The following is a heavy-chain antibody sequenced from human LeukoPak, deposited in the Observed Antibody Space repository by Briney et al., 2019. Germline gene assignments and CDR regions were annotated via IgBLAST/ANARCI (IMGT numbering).Heavy chain of an antibody. CDR2: MNPNSGNT. CDR3: ARGLWYSGYDYRVAFDY. D-gene: IGHD5-12*01. Sequence: AASVKVSCKASGYIFTSYDINWVRQATGQGLEWMGWMNPNSGNTGYAQKFQGRVTMTRNTSISTAYMELSSLRSEDTAVYYCARGLWYSGYDYRVAFDYWGQGTLVTVSS. V-gene: IGHV1-8*01. CDR1: GYIFTSYD. J-gene: IGHJ4*02.